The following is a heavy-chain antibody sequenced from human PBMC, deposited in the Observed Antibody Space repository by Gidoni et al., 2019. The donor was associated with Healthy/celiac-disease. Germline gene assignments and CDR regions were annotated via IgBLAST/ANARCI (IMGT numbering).Heavy chain of an antibody. Sequence: EVKKPGSSVKVSCKASGGTFSSYTISWVRQAPGQGLEWMGRIIPILGIANYAQKFQGRVTITADKSTSTAYMELSSLGSEDTAVYYCASEHCTNGVCNRSHAFDIWGQGTMVTVSS. J-gene: IGHJ3*02. CDR2: IIPILGIA. D-gene: IGHD2-8*01. V-gene: IGHV1-69*02. CDR1: GGTFSSYT. CDR3: ASEHCTNGVCNRSHAFDI.